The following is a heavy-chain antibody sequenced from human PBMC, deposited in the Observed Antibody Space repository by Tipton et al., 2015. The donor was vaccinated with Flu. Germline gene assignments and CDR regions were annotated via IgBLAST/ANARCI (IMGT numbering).Heavy chain of an antibody. CDR3: ARHTGDSVRGVIDY. D-gene: IGHD3-10*02. J-gene: IGHJ4*02. CDR2: IYYSGSA. CDR1: GGSISSGGSY. V-gene: IGHV4-31*03. Sequence: TLSLTCTVSGGSISSGGSYWSWIRQHPGKGLEWIAGIYYSGSAYYNPFLESRVTISVDTSKNQFSLKLNSVTAADTAVYYCARHTGDSVRGVIDYWGQGTLVTVSS.